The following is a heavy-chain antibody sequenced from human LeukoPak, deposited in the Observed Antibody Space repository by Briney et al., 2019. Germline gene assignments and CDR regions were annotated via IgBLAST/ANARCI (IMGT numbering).Heavy chain of an antibody. CDR3: ARDHCSSKSCFIDY. CDR1: GGSISSGDNY. D-gene: IGHD2-2*01. V-gene: IGHV4-30-4*08. J-gene: IGHJ4*02. CDR2: IYYSGNN. Sequence: SETLSLTCTVSGGSISSGDNYWRWIRQPPGKGLEWMGFIYYSGNNYYNPSLKSRVTISVDTSKNQFSLRLDSVNAADTAVYYCARDHCSSKSCFIDYWGQGTLVTVSS.